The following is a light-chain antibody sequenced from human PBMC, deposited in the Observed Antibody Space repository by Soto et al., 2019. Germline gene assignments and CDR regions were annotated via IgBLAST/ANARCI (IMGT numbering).Light chain of an antibody. J-gene: IGKJ5*01. CDR2: GAS. V-gene: IGKV3-20*01. CDR3: QQYADSPYT. Sequence: EIVLTQFPGPLSLSPGERATLSCRSSQSVTSNSLAWYQQKVGRAPRVIIYGASNRATGIPDRFSGSWSGTDFTLTISRLEPEDVALYYCQQYADSPYTFGQGTRLEIK. CDR1: QSVTSNS.